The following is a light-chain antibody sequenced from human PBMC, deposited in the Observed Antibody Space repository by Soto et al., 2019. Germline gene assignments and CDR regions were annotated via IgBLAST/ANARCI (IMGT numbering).Light chain of an antibody. Sequence: DIQMTQSPSSLSVSVGDRVTITCRASQGISTYLVWYQQKPATVPKLLIFAASTLQSGVPSRFSGSGSGTDFTLTISSLQPEDVATYYCQNYNGAPWTFGQGTKVEIK. J-gene: IGKJ1*01. CDR3: QNYNGAPWT. V-gene: IGKV1-27*01. CDR2: AAS. CDR1: QGISTY.